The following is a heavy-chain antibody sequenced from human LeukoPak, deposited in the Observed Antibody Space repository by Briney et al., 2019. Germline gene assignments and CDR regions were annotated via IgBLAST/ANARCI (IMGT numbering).Heavy chain of an antibody. V-gene: IGHV4-39*01. CDR1: GGSISSNNYY. CDR3: ARQASSSIGRLDY. Sequence: PSQTLSLTCTVSGGSISSNNYYWGWIRQPPGKGLEWIGSIYYVGSTYYNPSLTSRVTISVDTSKNQFSLKLSSVTAADTAVYYCARQASSSIGRLDYWGQGTLVTVST. CDR2: IYYVGST. D-gene: IGHD6-6*01. J-gene: IGHJ4*02.